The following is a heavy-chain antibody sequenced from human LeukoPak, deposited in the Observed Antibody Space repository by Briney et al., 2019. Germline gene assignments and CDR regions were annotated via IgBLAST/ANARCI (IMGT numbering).Heavy chain of an antibody. J-gene: IGHJ4*02. CDR2: ISSSATDI. CDR1: GFTFRTYN. Sequence: GGSLTLSCVASGFTFRTYNMNGARQAPGKELEWVSFISSSATDIYYADSVKGRFTISRDNAKNSLYLQMNSLRAEDTSVYYCARAGSGNYYVDYWGQGTLGTVSS. D-gene: IGHD1-26*01. V-gene: IGHV3-21*01. CDR3: ARAGSGNYYVDY.